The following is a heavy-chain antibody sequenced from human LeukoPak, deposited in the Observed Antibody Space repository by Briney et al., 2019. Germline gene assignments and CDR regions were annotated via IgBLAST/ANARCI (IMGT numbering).Heavy chain of an antibody. J-gene: IGHJ3*02. V-gene: IGHV4-59*12. Sequence: PSQTLSLTCTVAGASISDKYWSWLRQPPGKELEWIGYVYNRGHTTYNPSLKSRVTISADTSKNQFSLRLNSVTAADTAVYYCARGPYYGSGSYYFPYAFDIWGQGTMVTVSS. D-gene: IGHD3-10*01. CDR3: ARGPYYGSGSYYFPYAFDI. CDR1: GASISDKY. CDR2: VYNRGHT.